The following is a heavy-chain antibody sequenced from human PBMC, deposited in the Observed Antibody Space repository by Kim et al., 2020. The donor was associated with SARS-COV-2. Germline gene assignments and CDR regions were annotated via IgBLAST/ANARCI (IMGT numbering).Heavy chain of an antibody. D-gene: IGHD1-1*01. V-gene: IGHV3-74*01. J-gene: IGHJ4*02. CDR3: VGALAHNTWPIQY. Sequence: DTARGRFTPSRDNGKNTLYLQMNSLRVEDTAVYYCVGALAHNTWPIQYWGQGTLVTVSS.